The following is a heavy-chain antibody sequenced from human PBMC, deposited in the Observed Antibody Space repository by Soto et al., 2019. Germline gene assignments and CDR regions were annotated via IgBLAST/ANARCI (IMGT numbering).Heavy chain of an antibody. D-gene: IGHD3-22*01. CDR1: GYSFTSYW. V-gene: IGHV5-51*06. CDR2: IYPGDCDT. Sequence: GESLKISCKGSGYSFTSYWIGWVRQMPGKGLEWMGIIYPGDCDTRYSSSFQGQVTISAANSISTAYLQSSSLKASDTALYYCARWVSHYGMDVWGQGTTVTVSS. J-gene: IGHJ6*02. CDR3: ARWVSHYGMDV.